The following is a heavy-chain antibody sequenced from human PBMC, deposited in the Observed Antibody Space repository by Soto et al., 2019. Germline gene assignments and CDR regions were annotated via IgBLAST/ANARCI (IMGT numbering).Heavy chain of an antibody. CDR1: GYTFTSYG. D-gene: IGHD3-3*01. J-gene: IGHJ4*02. CDR2: ISAYNGNT. CDR3: ARDRGEYYDFWSGYPSKIFVY. Sequence: QVPLVQSGAEVKKPGASVKVSCKASGYTFTSYGISWVRQAPGQGLEWMGWISAYNGNTNYAQKLQGRVTMTTDTSTSTGYMELRSLRSDDTAVYYCARDRGEYYDFWSGYPSKIFVYWGQGTLVTVSS. V-gene: IGHV1-18*01.